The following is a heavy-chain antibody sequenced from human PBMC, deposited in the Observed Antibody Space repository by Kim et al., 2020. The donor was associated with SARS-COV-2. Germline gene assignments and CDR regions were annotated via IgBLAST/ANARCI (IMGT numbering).Heavy chain of an antibody. CDR3: ATRARWELLSSYWYFDL. CDR1: GYTLTELS. D-gene: IGHD1-26*01. Sequence: ASVKVSCKVSGYTLTELSMHWVRQAPGKGLEWMGGFDPEDGETIYAQKFQGRVTMTEDTSTDTAYMELSSLRSEDTAVYYCATRARWELLSSYWYFDLWGRGTLVTVSS. CDR2: FDPEDGET. V-gene: IGHV1-24*01. J-gene: IGHJ2*01.